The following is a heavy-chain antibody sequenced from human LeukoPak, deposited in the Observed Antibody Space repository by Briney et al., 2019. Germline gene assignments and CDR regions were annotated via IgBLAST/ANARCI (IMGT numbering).Heavy chain of an antibody. V-gene: IGHV4-39*01. Sequence: PSETLSLTCTVSGGSISSSSYYWGWIRQPPGKGLEWIGSIYYSGSTYYNPSLKSRVTIPVDTSKNQFSLKLSSVTAADTAVYYCARHTVEWPTDVTFDYRGQGTLVTVSS. J-gene: IGHJ4*02. D-gene: IGHD3-3*01. CDR1: GGSISSSSYY. CDR2: IYYSGST. CDR3: ARHTVEWPTDVTFDY.